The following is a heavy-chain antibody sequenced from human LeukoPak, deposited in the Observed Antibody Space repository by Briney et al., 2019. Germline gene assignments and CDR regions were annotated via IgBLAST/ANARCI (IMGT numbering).Heavy chain of an antibody. CDR3: ASGYSSGEGRFDY. Sequence: KTSETLSLTCTVSGGSISSYYWSWIRQPPGEGLEWIGYIYYSGSTNYNPSLKSRVTISVDTSKNQFSLKLSSVTAADTAVYYCASGYSSGEGRFDYWGQGTLVTVSS. V-gene: IGHV4-59*01. D-gene: IGHD6-19*01. CDR1: GGSISSYY. CDR2: IYYSGST. J-gene: IGHJ4*02.